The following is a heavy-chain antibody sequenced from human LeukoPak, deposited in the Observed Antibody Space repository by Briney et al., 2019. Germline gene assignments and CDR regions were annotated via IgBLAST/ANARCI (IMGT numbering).Heavy chain of an antibody. CDR3: ARGNRGYSGYDFTY. Sequence: PGASLRLSCAASGFTFSSYAMSWVRQAPGKGLEWVSAISGSGGSTYYADSVKGRFTISRDNSKNTLYLQMNSLRSGDTAVYYCARGNRGYSGYDFTYWGQGTLVTVSS. V-gene: IGHV3-23*01. D-gene: IGHD5-12*01. CDR1: GFTFSSYA. J-gene: IGHJ4*02. CDR2: ISGSGGST.